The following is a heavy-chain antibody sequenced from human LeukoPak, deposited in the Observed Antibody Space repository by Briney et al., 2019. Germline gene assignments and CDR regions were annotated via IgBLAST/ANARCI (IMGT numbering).Heavy chain of an antibody. D-gene: IGHD3-10*01. V-gene: IGHV4-39*07. CDR1: SGSISTSNYY. CDR2: INHSGST. Sequence: SETLSLTCTVSSGSISTSNYYWGWVRQPPGKALEWIGEINHSGSTNYNPSLKSRVTISVDTSKNQFSLKLSSVTAADTAVYYCARRRWGYYGSGSYSGYSDYWGQGTPVTVSS. CDR3: ARRRWGYYGSGSYSGYSDY. J-gene: IGHJ4*02.